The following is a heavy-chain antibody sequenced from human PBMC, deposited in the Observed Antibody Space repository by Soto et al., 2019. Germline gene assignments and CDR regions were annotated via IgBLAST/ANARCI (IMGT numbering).Heavy chain of an antibody. CDR2: ISYDGSNK. J-gene: IGHJ4*02. Sequence: QVQLVESGGGVVQPGRSLRLSCAASGFTFSSYGMHWVRQAPGKGLEWVAVISYDGSNKYYADSVKGRFTISRDNSKNTLYLQMNSLRAEDTAVYYCAKDEEYKGGFEDRDSGWYDYWGQGTLVTVSS. CDR1: GFTFSSYG. V-gene: IGHV3-30*18. CDR3: AKDEEYKGGFEDRDSGWYDY. D-gene: IGHD6-19*01.